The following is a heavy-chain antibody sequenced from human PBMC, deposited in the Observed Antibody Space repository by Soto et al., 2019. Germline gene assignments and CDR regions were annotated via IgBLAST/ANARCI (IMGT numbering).Heavy chain of an antibody. J-gene: IGHJ5*02. V-gene: IGHV3-23*01. CDR3: AKLRRGTTGTEGFDP. CDR1: GVTFSSDA. Sequence: EAQLLESGGGLAHQGGSLTLSCAASGVTFSSDAMTGVRQAPGKGLEWLSTISNSGGTTHYADSVKGRFTVSRDNFKSTLYLLMNSLRAEDTAVYYCAKLRRGTTGTEGFDPWGQGTLVTVSS. D-gene: IGHD1-7*01. CDR2: ISNSGGTT.